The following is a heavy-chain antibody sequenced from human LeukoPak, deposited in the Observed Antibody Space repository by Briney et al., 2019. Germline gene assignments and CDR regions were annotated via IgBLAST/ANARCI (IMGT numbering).Heavy chain of an antibody. J-gene: IGHJ4*02. CDR2: IRYDGSNK. CDR1: GFIFSSYG. D-gene: IGHD2-15*01. V-gene: IGHV3-30*02. CDR3: ARLGYCSGGSCYGFDY. Sequence: GGSLRLSCAASGFIFSSYGMHWVRQAPGKGLEWVAFIRYDGSNKYYADSVKGRFTISRDNSKNTLYLQMNSLRAEDTAVYYCARLGYCSGGSCYGFDYWGQGTLVTVSS.